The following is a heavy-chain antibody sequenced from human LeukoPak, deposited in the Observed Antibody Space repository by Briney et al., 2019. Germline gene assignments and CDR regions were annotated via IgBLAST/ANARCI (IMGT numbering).Heavy chain of an antibody. CDR1: RFTLSSYW. D-gene: IGHD2-2*01. J-gene: IGHJ4*02. V-gene: IGHV3-7*03. CDR2: IKQDGSEK. Sequence: GGSLRLSCAASRFTLSSYWMSWVRQAPGKGLEWVANIKQDGSEKYYVDSVKGRFTISRDNAKNSLYLQMNSLRAEDTAVYYCARDPAGYCSSTSCFGYFDYWGQGTLVSVSS. CDR3: ARDPAGYCSSTSCFGYFDY.